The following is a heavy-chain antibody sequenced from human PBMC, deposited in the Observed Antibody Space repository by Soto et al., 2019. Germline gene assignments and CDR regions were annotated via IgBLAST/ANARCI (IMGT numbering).Heavy chain of an antibody. J-gene: IGHJ4*02. V-gene: IGHV4-31*03. CDR2: IYFTGST. D-gene: IGHD6-19*01. CDR1: GHSLSSGGYY. Sequence: PSETLSLTCTVSGHSLSSGGYYWSWIRQLPGKGLEWVGYIYFTGSTLYNPSLKSRLAMSLDTSKNQFSLKLGSVTAADTAVYYCARDWGSSGWPNWGQGTLVTVSS. CDR3: ARDWGSSGWPN.